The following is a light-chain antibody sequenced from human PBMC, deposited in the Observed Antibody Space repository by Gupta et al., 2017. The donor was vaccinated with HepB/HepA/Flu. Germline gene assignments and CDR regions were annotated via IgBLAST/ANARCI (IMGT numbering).Light chain of an antibody. J-gene: IGLJ2*01. Sequence: SALPHPASLAGSPGQSITISCTGTSSDYVSWYQQKPGKAPKLFIYNVSDRPSVVAHRFSGSKSGNTASLSIAGLQTEEEAYYYCSSYTYTTTLVVFGGGTKLTVL. CDR2: NVS. V-gene: IGLV2-14*03. CDR3: SSYTYTTTLVV. CDR1: SSDY.